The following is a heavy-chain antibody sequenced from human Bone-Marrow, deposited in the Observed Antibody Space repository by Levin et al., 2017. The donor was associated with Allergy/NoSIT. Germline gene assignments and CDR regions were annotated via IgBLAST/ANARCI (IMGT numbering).Heavy chain of an antibody. CDR1: GGSISSGDYY. Sequence: SETLSLTCTVSGGSISSGDYYWSWIRQPPGKGLEWIGYIYYSGSTYYNPSLKSRVTISVDTSKNQFSLKLSSVTAADTAVYYCARLIAAADHYYYYGMDVWGQGTTVTVSS. J-gene: IGHJ6*02. V-gene: IGHV4-30-4*01. D-gene: IGHD6-13*01. CDR3: ARLIAAADHYYYYGMDV. CDR2: IYYSGST.